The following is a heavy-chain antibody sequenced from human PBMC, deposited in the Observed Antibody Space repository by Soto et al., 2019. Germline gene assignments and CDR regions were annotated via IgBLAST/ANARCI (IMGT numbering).Heavy chain of an antibody. Sequence: SVKVSCKDTGGLFSSYAVSWVRQAPGQGLEWMGGIIPVFDTTYYAQKFQGRVTITADESSNTAYMELSRLTSEDTAMYYCARGGSGYVWFNEFWGQGILVTVSS. CDR2: IIPVFDTT. CDR3: ARGGSGYVWFNEF. D-gene: IGHD3-22*01. V-gene: IGHV1-69*13. CDR1: GGLFSSYA. J-gene: IGHJ1*01.